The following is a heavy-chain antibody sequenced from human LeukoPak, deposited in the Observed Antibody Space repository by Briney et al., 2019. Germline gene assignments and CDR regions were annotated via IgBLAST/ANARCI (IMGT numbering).Heavy chain of an antibody. CDR2: IIPIFGTA. CDR1: GGTFSSYA. D-gene: IGHD6-13*01. Sequence: ASVKVSCKASGGTFSSYAISWVRQAPGQGLEWMGGIIPIFGTANYAQKFQGRVTITADESTSTAHMELSSLRSEDTAVYYCEFRSSSSLLDFDYWGQGTLVTVSS. CDR3: EFRSSSSLLDFDY. V-gene: IGHV1-69*13. J-gene: IGHJ4*02.